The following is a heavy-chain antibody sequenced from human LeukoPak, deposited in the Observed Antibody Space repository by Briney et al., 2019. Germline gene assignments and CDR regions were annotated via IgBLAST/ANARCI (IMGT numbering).Heavy chain of an antibody. J-gene: IGHJ4*02. CDR1: GFTFSNYW. CDR3: ARASRYCISTSCNGFHFDQ. Sequence: GGSLRLSCVASGFTFSNYWMSWVRQAPGKGLEWVANIHQDGIEIYYVDSVRSRFTASRDNAKNSLNLLINSLRAEDTAVYYCARASRYCISTSCNGFHFDQWGQGTPVTVSS. V-gene: IGHV3-7*01. CDR2: IHQDGIEI. D-gene: IGHD2-2*01.